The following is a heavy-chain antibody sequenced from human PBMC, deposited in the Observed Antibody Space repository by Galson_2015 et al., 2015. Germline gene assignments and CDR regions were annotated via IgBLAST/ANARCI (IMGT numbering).Heavy chain of an antibody. CDR3: ARGRGWYPDNWFDP. D-gene: IGHD6-19*01. CDR2: IYYSGST. J-gene: IGHJ5*02. Sequence: ETLSLTCTVSGGSVSSGSYYWSWIRQPPGKGLEWIGYIYYSGSTNYNPSLKSRVTISVDTSKNQFSLKLSSVTAADTAVYYCARGRGWYPDNWFDPWGQGTLVTVSS. CDR1: GGSVSSGSYY. V-gene: IGHV4-61*01.